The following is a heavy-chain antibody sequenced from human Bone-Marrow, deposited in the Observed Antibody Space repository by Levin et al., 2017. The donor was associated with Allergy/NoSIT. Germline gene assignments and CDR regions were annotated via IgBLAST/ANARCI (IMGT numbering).Heavy chain of an antibody. D-gene: IGHD1-26*01. CDR2: ITNKASGGKA. V-gene: IGHV3-49*04. CDR3: LRGSLDY. Sequence: RAGGSLRLSCTGSGFVFGDYSLAWVRQAPGKGLEWVGLITNKASGGKAEYAASVIGRFTISRDDPRNISYLQLNSLKSEDTGLYYCLRGSLDYWGQGTLVTVSS. J-gene: IGHJ4*02. CDR1: GFVFGDYS.